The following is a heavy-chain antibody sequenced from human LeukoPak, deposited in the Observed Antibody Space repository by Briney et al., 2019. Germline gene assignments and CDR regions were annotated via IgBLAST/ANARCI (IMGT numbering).Heavy chain of an antibody. J-gene: IGHJ3*02. CDR3: ARDYRPYYDILTGYGADPAFDI. CDR1: GFTFSSYA. V-gene: IGHV3-23*01. Sequence: GGSLRLSCAASGFTFSSYAMSCVRQAPGKGREWVSAISGSGGSTYYADSVKGRFTISRDNAKNSLYLQMNSLRAEDTAVYYCARDYRPYYDILTGYGADPAFDIWGQGTMVTVSS. CDR2: ISGSGGST. D-gene: IGHD3-9*01.